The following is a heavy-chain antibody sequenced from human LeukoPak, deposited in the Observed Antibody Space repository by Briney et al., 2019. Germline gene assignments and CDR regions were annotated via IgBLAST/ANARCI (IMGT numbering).Heavy chain of an antibody. CDR1: GFTFRGFS. V-gene: IGHV3-64*02. Sequence: GGSLRLSCAASGFTFRGFSMHWVRQAPGRGLEYVSAINGNGDKTFYTDSVRGRFTIFRDNSKNTLFLQMGSLRGEATALYFCARIGMENFYDLWGQGTLVTVSS. D-gene: IGHD2/OR15-2a*01. J-gene: IGHJ5*02. CDR2: INGNGDKT. CDR3: ARIGMENFYDL.